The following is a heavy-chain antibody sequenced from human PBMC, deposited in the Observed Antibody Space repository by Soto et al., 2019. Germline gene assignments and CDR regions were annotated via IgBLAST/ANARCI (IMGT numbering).Heavy chain of an antibody. V-gene: IGHV4-59*01. Sequence: SETLSLTCTVSGGSISRYYWNWIRPPPGKGLEWIGYIYYSGSTNYNPSLKSRVTISVDTSKNQFSLKLSSVTAADTAVYYCARDPGSGSYYGWFDPWGQGTLVTVS. D-gene: IGHD3-10*01. CDR1: GGSISRYY. J-gene: IGHJ5*02. CDR2: IYYSGST. CDR3: ARDPGSGSYYGWFDP.